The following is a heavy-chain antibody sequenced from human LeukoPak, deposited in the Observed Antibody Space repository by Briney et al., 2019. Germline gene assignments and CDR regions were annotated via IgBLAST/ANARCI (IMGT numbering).Heavy chain of an antibody. D-gene: IGHD2-15*01. J-gene: IGHJ4*02. Sequence: SETLSLTCTVSGGSISSSSYYWGWIRQPPGKGLEWIGEINHSGSTNYNPSLKSRVTISVDTSKNQFSLKPSSVTAAGTAVYYCARGVSIVVVVAATPYFDYWGQGTLVTVSS. CDR3: ARGVSIVVVVAATPYFDY. CDR1: GGSISSSSYY. CDR2: INHSGST. V-gene: IGHV4-39*07.